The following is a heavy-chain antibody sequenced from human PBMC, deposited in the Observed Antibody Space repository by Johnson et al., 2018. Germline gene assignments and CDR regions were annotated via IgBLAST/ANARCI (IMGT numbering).Heavy chain of an antibody. CDR1: GFTFSSYA. CDR2: ISGSGGST. V-gene: IGHV3-23*04. CDR3: AKDGGYRYGWSKNYYYMDV. Sequence: VQLVQSGGGLVKPGGSLRLSCAASGFTFSSYAMSWVRQAPGKGLEWVSAISGSGGSTYYADSVKGRFTISRDNSKNTLYLQRNSLRAEDTAVYYCAKDGGYRYGWSKNYYYMDVWGKGTTVTVSS. J-gene: IGHJ6*03. D-gene: IGHD5-18*01.